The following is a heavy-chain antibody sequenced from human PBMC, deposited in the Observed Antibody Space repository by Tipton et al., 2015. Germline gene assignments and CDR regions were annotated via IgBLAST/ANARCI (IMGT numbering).Heavy chain of an antibody. V-gene: IGHV4-30-4*01. J-gene: IGHJ4*02. CDR1: GGSISSDNYY. Sequence: TLSLTCTVSGGSISSDNYYWNWIRQPPGKGLEWIGYIYYTGSTYYNPSLESRLTISVDTSKNQFSLRLISVTAADTAVYYCARHPRGDYVWGSYRFPPDYWGQGTLVTVSS. CDR3: ARHPRGDYVWGSYRFPPDY. D-gene: IGHD3-16*02. CDR2: IYYTGST.